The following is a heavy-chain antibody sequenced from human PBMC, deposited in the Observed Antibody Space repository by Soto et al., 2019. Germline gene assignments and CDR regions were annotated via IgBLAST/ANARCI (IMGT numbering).Heavy chain of an antibody. D-gene: IGHD1-1*01. CDR3: AKDRYTYADPSYYYYAMDV. Sequence: EVQLLESGGGLVQPGGSLRLSCVGSGLTFSNYAMSWVRQAPGKGLEWVSGITGFGGSTYYADYVKGRFTISRDNSKNTLYLQMNSLRAEDTALYYCAKDRYTYADPSYYYYAMDVWGQGTTVTVSS. CDR1: GLTFSNYA. CDR2: ITGFGGST. V-gene: IGHV3-23*01. J-gene: IGHJ6*02.